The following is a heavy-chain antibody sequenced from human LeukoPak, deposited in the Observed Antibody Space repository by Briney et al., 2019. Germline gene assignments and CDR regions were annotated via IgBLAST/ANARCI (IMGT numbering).Heavy chain of an antibody. V-gene: IGHV4-4*07. D-gene: IGHD3-10*01. CDR3: AREAAYYYGSGLYYYYMDV. CDR2: IYTSGST. J-gene: IGHJ6*03. CDR1: GDSITGYY. Sequence: SETLSLTCSVSGDSITGYYWSWIRQPAGKGLEWIGRIYTSGSTNYNPSLKSRVTMSVDTSKNQFSLKLSSVTAADTAVYYCAREAAYYYGSGLYYYYMDVWGKGTTVTISS.